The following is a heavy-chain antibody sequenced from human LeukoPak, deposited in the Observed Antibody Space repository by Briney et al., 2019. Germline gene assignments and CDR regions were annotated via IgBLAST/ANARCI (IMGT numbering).Heavy chain of an antibody. CDR1: GFTFSSYA. V-gene: IGHV3-23*01. CDR2: ISGSGGTT. CDR3: AKDRLLRTGLGDLDV. Sequence: PGGSLRLSCAASGFTFSSYAMSWVRQAPGKGLEWVSGISGSGGTTYHADSVKGRFTISRDNSKNTLYLQMNSLRAEDTAVYYCAKDRLLRTGLGDLDVWGQGTMVIVSS. J-gene: IGHJ3*01. D-gene: IGHD3-16*01.